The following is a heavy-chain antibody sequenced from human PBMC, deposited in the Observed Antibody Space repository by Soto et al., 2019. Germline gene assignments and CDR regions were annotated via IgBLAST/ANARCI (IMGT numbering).Heavy chain of an antibody. Sequence: QLQLQESGPGLVKPSETLSLTCTVSSASISSSSYTWGWIRQPPGKGLEWIGSIYYSGTTYYNPSLASRVTVSVHTSKNQFSLKVTSVTAADTAVYYCARLHGYCISSSCHGHYAMDVWGPGTTVTVSS. CDR1: SASISSSSYT. J-gene: IGHJ6*02. D-gene: IGHD2-2*01. CDR3: ARLHGYCISSSCHGHYAMDV. CDR2: IYYSGTT. V-gene: IGHV4-39*01.